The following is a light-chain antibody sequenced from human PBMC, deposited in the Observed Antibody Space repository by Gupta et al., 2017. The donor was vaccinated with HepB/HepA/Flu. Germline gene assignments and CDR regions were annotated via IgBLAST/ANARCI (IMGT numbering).Light chain of an antibody. CDR1: RSISSTY. CDR3: QQYRT. V-gene: IGKV3-20*01. CDR2: GAS. Sequence: EIVLTQSPGTLSLSPGESATLSCRTSRSISSTYLAWYQQKPGQAPRLLIFGASSRATGITDRFSGSGSAADFTLTISRLEPEDFAVYYCQQYRTFGHGTKVEIK. J-gene: IGKJ3*01.